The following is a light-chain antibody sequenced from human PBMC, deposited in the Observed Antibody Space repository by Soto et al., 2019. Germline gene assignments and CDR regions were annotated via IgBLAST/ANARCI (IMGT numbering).Light chain of an antibody. V-gene: IGLV2-14*01. Sequence: QSALTQPASVSGSPGQSITISCTGTSSDVGGYNYVYWYQQHPGKASKLMIYEVSNRPSGVSNRFSGSKSGNTASLTISGLQAEDEADYYCSSYTGGSTRVFGTGTKVTVL. CDR3: SSYTGGSTRV. CDR2: EVS. CDR1: SSDVGGYNY. J-gene: IGLJ1*01.